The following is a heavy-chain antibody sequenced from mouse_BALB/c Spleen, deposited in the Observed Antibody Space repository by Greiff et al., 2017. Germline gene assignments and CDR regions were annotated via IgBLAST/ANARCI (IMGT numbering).Heavy chain of an antibody. CDR1: GYTFTDYN. CDR3: ARGPFDMDY. J-gene: IGHJ4*01. V-gene: IGHV1S29*02. Sequence: EVKLMESGPELVKPGASVKISCKASGYTFTDYNMHWVKQSHGKSLEWIGYIYPYNGGTGYNQKFKSKATLTVDNSSSTAYMELRSLKSEDSAVYFCARGPFDMDYWGQGTSVTVSS. CDR2: IYPYNGGT.